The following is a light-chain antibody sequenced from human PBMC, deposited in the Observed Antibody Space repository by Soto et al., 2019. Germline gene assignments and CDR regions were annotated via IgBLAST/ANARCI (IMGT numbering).Light chain of an antibody. CDR3: SSYADNYNYV. Sequence: QSVLTQPPSASGSPGQSVTISCTGTSSDVGGYNYVSWYQQHPGKAPRLIIFEVSKRPSGVPDRFSGSKSGNTASLTVSGLQAEDEADYYCSSYADNYNYVFGNGTKVTVL. CDR2: EVS. V-gene: IGLV2-8*01. J-gene: IGLJ1*01. CDR1: SSDVGGYNY.